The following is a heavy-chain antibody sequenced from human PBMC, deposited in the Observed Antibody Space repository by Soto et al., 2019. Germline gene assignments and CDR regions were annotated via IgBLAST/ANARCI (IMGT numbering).Heavy chain of an antibody. D-gene: IGHD1-7*01. V-gene: IGHV3-43*01. CDR3: AKDIRPFSWNYWSFDS. CDR1: GFTFDDYT. CDR2: ISWDGRGT. J-gene: IGHJ4*02. Sequence: EVQLVESGGTVVQPGGSLRLSCAISGFTFDDYTMHWVRQVPGKGLEWVSLISWDGRGTYYRGSVEGGFTISRDNSITFLHLEMNSLRTEDSALYYCAKDIRPFSWNYWSFDSWGQGTLVAVSS.